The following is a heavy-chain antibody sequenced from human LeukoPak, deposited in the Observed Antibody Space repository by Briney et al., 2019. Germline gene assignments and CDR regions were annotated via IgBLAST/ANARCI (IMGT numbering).Heavy chain of an antibody. CDR3: ARSFRFLGYMDV. J-gene: IGHJ6*03. CDR2: IKSDGSST. Sequence: GGSLRLSCAASGFIFSSYWMHWVRQAPGKGLVWVSRIKSDGSSTSYADSVKDRFTISRDNSKNTLYLQMNSLRAEDTAVYYCARSFRFLGYMDVWGKGTTVTISS. D-gene: IGHD2/OR15-2a*01. V-gene: IGHV3-74*01. CDR1: GFIFSSYW.